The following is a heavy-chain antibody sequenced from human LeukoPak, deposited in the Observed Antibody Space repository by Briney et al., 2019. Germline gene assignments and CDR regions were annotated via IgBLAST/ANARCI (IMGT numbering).Heavy chain of an antibody. CDR1: GFIFSDYY. V-gene: IGHV3-23*01. CDR3: AKGLPPHDY. J-gene: IGHJ4*02. CDR2: ISGSGGST. Sequence: GGSLRLSCAASGFIFSDYYMSWIRQAPGKGLEWVSGISGSGGSTNYADSVKGRFTISRDNSKNTLYLQMKSLRAEDTAVYYCAKGLPPHDYWGQGTLVTVSS.